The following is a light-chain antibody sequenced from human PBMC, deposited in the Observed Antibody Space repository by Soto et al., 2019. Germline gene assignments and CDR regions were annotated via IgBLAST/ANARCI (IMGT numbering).Light chain of an antibody. CDR2: WND. Sequence: QSVLTQPPSSSGTPGQRVTISCSGRSSNIDSRYVYWYQVVPGTAPKLLIYWNDQRPSGVPVRFSGSKSGTSASLAIIGLRSEDEADYYCGAWDDRLSGYFFGSGTKVTVL. V-gene: IGLV1-47*01. J-gene: IGLJ1*01. CDR3: GAWDDRLSGYF. CDR1: SSNIDSRY.